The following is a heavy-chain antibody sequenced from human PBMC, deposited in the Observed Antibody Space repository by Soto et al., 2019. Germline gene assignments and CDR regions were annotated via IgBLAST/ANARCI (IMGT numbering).Heavy chain of an antibody. D-gene: IGHD3-9*01. CDR2: ISTYNGNT. J-gene: IGHJ4*02. CDR1: VYRFTSYG. Sequence: GXSVKVSCKASVYRFTSYGISWVRQAPGQGLEWMGWISTYNGNTNYAQKLQGRVTMTTDTSTSTAYMELRSLRSDDTAVYYCARSSTYYDLLTGYSRPYYFDYWGQGTLVTVSS. CDR3: ARSSTYYDLLTGYSRPYYFDY. V-gene: IGHV1-18*01.